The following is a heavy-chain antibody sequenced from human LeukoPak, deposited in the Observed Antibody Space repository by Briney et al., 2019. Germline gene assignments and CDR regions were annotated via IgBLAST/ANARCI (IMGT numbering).Heavy chain of an antibody. V-gene: IGHV3-48*03. J-gene: IGHJ5*02. CDR1: GFTFSSYE. D-gene: IGHD2-21*01. Sequence: PGGSLRLSCAASGFTFSSYEMNWVRQAPGKGLEWLSYIIGSGSTTQDADCVRDRFTISRDNDKNAVYLQMNSLRADDTAIYYCVRDRGGAYSGDNLFDPWGQGTLVTVSS. CDR3: VRDRGGAYSGDNLFDP. CDR2: IIGSGSTT.